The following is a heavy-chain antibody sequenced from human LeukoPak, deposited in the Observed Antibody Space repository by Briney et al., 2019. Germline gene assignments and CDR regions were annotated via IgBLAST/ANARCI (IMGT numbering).Heavy chain of an antibody. D-gene: IGHD2-2*01. CDR2: IYHSGST. CDR3: ARAPIVVEPAATYFDY. J-gene: IGHJ4*02. V-gene: IGHV4-38-2*02. Sequence: PSETLSLNCIVSGYSINSDYYWGWIRQPPGKGLEWIGSIYHSGSTYYNPSLRSRVSISVDTSKNQFSLELSSVTAADTAVYCCARAPIVVEPAATYFDYWGQGTLVTVSS. CDR1: GYSINSDYY.